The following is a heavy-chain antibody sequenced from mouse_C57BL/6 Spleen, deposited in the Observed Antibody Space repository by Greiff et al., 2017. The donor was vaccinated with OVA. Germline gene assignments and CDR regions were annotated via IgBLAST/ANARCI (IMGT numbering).Heavy chain of an antibody. J-gene: IGHJ4*01. V-gene: IGHV3-6*01. D-gene: IGHD1-1*01. Sequence: EVQLQESGPGLVKPSQSLSLTCSVTGYSITSGYYWNWIRQFPGNKLEWMGYISYDGSNNYNPSLKNRISITRDTSKNQFFLKLNSVTTEDTATYYCARAPITTVVVDYAMDYWGQGTSVTVSS. CDR2: ISYDGSN. CDR3: ARAPITTVVVDYAMDY. CDR1: GYSITSGYY.